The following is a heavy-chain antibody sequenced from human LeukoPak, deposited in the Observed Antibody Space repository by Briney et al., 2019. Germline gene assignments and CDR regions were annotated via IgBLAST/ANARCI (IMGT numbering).Heavy chain of an antibody. CDR3: AREAVTGRGYFDL. Sequence: GGSLRLSSAASGFTFSTYWMSWVRQAPGKGLEWVANIKQYGSEKYYVDSVKGRFTIYRDNAKNSLYLQMNSLRAEDTAVYYCAREAVTGRGYFDLWGRGTLVTVSS. CDR1: GFTFSTYW. V-gene: IGHV3-7*01. J-gene: IGHJ2*01. CDR2: IKQYGSEK. D-gene: IGHD6-19*01.